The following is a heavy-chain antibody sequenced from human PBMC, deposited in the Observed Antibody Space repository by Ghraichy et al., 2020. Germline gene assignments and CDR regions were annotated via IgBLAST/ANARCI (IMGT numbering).Heavy chain of an antibody. D-gene: IGHD6-6*01. Sequence: SETLSLTCAVYGGSFSGYYWSWIRQPPGKGLEWIGEINHSGSTNYNPSLKSRVTISVDTSKNQFSLKLSSVTAADTAVYYCARARPAIAAHYYYYYYGMDVWGQGTTVTVSS. CDR1: GGSFSGYY. V-gene: IGHV4-34*01. J-gene: IGHJ6*02. CDR3: ARARPAIAAHYYYYYYGMDV. CDR2: INHSGST.